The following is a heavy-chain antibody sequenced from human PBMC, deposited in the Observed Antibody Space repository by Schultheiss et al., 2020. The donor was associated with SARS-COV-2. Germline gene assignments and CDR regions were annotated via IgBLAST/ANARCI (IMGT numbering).Heavy chain of an antibody. CDR2: INHSGST. V-gene: IGHV4-34*01. J-gene: IGHJ4*02. D-gene: IGHD6-6*01. Sequence: SETLSLTCAVYGGSFSGYYWSWIRQPPGKGLEWIGEINHSGSTNYNPSLKSRVTISVDTSKNQFSLKLSSVTAADTAVYYCARRIAARPYRYWGQGTLVTVSS. CDR3: ARRIAARPYRY. CDR1: GGSFSGYY.